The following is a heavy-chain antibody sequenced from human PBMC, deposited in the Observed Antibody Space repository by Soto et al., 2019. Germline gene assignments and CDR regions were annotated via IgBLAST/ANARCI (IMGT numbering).Heavy chain of an antibody. CDR3: ASSEKGGTDCCPFDY. V-gene: IGHV3-53*01. D-gene: IGHD2-21*02. CDR2: IYGGGNT. CDR1: GFTVSRNY. J-gene: IGHJ4*02. Sequence: EVQLVESGGGLIQPGGSLRLYCAASGFTVSRNYMTWVRRAPGKGLEWVSIIYGGGNTYYADSVKGRFTIYRDNSKNTLYLQMNSLRAEDTAVYYCASSEKGGTDCCPFDYWGQGALVTVSS.